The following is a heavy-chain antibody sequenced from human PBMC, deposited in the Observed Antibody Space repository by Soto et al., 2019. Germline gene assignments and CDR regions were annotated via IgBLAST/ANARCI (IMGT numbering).Heavy chain of an antibody. CDR1: GGSISSSSYY. J-gene: IGHJ3*02. Sequence: QLQLQESCPGLVTPSETLSLTCTVSGGSISSSSYYLCWIRQPTGKGLEGIGSIYYNGSTYYNTSHKSRDTISVDTSKKQFSLTLSSVTAAGTAVNYFASQQGPRLCIWGQGTMVTVSS. CDR3: ASQQGPRLCI. D-gene: IGHD2-21*01. CDR2: IYYNGST. V-gene: IGHV4-39*01.